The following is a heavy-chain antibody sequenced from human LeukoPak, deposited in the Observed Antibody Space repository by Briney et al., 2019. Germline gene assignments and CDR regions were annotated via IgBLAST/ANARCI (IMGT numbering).Heavy chain of an antibody. D-gene: IGHD1-1*01. CDR1: GYTFTSFD. V-gene: IGHV1-8*01. Sequence: GASVKVSCKASGYTFTSFDINWVRQATGQGLEWMGWMNYNSGNTGYAQKFQGRVIMTRNISISTAYTELSSLRSEDSAVYYCARVKYNWNDIFENWFDPWGQGTLVTVSS. CDR2: MNYNSGNT. CDR3: ARVKYNWNDIFENWFDP. J-gene: IGHJ5*02.